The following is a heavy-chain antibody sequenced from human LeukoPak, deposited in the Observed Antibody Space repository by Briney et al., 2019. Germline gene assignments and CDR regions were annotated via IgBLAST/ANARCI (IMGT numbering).Heavy chain of an antibody. J-gene: IGHJ6*03. V-gene: IGHV4-30-2*02. CDR1: GGSISSGGYY. CDR3: ARNPQYYDFCSGYLAPTPPYYYYMDV. CDR2: IYHSGST. D-gene: IGHD3-3*01. Sequence: SETLSLTSTVSGGSISSGGYYWSWIRQPPGKGLEWIWYIYHSGSTYYNPCLKSRVTTSVDTSKNQFSLKLSSVTAADTAVYYCARNPQYYDFCSGYLAPTPPYYYYMDVWGKGTTVTVSS.